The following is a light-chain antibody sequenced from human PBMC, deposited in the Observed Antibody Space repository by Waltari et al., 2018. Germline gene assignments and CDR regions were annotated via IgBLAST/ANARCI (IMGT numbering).Light chain of an antibody. Sequence: QSALTQPASVSGSPGQSITISCTGTSSDVGYSNYVSWYQQFPGKVPIVLISEVKIRPSGVLNRFSASKSGNTASLTISGLQSEDEADYYCAAHTSRGTWVFGGGTKVTVL. CDR1: SSDVGYSNY. CDR2: EVK. J-gene: IGLJ3*02. V-gene: IGLV2-14*01. CDR3: AAHTSRGTWV.